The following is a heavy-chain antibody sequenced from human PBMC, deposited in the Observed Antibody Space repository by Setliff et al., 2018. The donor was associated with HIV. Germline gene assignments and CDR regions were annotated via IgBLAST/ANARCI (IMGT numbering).Heavy chain of an antibody. CDR3: AKDRWGGKPYYFDY. J-gene: IGHJ4*02. V-gene: IGHV3-15*01. D-gene: IGHD7-27*01. CDR1: GFTFTNAW. CDR2: IKSKTDGETE. Sequence: PGGSLRLSCAASGFTFTNAWMSWVRQAPGKGLEWVGRIKSKTDGETEDYAAPVQGRFTISRDNAKNTLYLQMNSLRAEDTAVYYCAKDRWGGKPYYFDYWGQGTLVTVSS.